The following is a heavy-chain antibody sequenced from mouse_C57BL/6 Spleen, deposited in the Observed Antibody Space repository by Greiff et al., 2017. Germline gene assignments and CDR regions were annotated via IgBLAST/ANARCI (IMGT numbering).Heavy chain of an antibody. CDR3: AGGSSGWFAD. CDR2: IYPGSGST. Sequence: QVHVKQPGAELVKPGASVKMSCKASGYTFTSYWITWVKQRPGQGLEWIGDIYPGSGSTNYNEKFKSKATLTVDTSSSTAYMQLSSLTSEDSAVYYCAGGSSGWFADWGQGTLVTVSA. V-gene: IGHV1-55*01. D-gene: IGHD1-1*01. CDR1: GYTFTSYW. J-gene: IGHJ3*01.